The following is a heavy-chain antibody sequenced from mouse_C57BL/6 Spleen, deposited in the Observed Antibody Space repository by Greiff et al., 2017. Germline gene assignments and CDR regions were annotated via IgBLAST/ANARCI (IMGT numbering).Heavy chain of an antibody. J-gene: IGHJ4*01. V-gene: IGHV1-82*01. CDR1: GYAFSSSW. D-gene: IGHD1-1*01. CDR3: ARSSYYGSSGHAMDY. Sequence: QVQLLQSGPELVKPGASVKISCKASGYAFSSSWMNWVKQRPGKGLEWIGRIYPGDGDTNYNGKFKGQATLTADKSSSTAYMQLSSLTSEDSAVYVCARSSYYGSSGHAMDYWGQGTSVTVSS. CDR2: IYPGDGDT.